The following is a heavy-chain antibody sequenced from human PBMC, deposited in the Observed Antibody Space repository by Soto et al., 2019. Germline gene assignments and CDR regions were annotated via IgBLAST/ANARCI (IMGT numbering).Heavy chain of an antibody. D-gene: IGHD1-1*01. Sequence: QVQLVQSGAEVKKPGSSVKVSCKASGGTFSSYAISWVRQAPGQGLEWMGGIIPIFGTANYAQKFRGRVTITADESTSTAYMELSSLRSEGTAVYYCARSTGTIPGVRMHFDYWGQGTLVTVSS. J-gene: IGHJ4*02. CDR2: IIPIFGTA. CDR1: GGTFSSYA. V-gene: IGHV1-69*12. CDR3: ARSTGTIPGVRMHFDY.